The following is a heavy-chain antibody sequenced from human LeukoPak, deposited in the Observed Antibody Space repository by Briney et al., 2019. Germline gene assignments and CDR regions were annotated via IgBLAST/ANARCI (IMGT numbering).Heavy chain of an antibody. CDR2: IYYSGST. Sequence: SETLSLTCTVSGCSVSSDSYFWTWIRQPPGKGLEWIGYIYYSGSTNYNPSLKSRVTISLDTSKSQISLKLSSVTAADTAVYYCARGQRRLQDYWGQGTLVTASS. V-gene: IGHV4-61*01. J-gene: IGHJ4*02. CDR3: ARGQRRLQDY. CDR1: GCSVSSDSYF.